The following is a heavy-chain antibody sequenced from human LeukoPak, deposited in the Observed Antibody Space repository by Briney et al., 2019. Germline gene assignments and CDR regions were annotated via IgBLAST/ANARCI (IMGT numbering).Heavy chain of an antibody. J-gene: IGHJ3*02. Sequence: SVKVSCKASGYTFTSYGISWVRQAPGQGLEWMGGIIPIFGTANYAQKFQGRVTMTRDMSTSTVYMELSSLRSEDTAVYYCAREGQSYYDSSGPQKGDAFDIWGQGTMVTVSS. CDR3: AREGQSYYDSSGPQKGDAFDI. CDR1: GYTFTSYG. D-gene: IGHD3-22*01. V-gene: IGHV1-69*05. CDR2: IIPIFGTA.